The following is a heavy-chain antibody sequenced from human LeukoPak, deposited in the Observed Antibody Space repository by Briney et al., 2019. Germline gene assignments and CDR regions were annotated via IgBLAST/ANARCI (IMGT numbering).Heavy chain of an antibody. CDR3: ARVQEYCSSTRCYDLVDY. J-gene: IGHJ4*02. V-gene: IGHV1-2*02. Sequence: GASVKVSCKASGDTFTGYFMHWVRQAPGQGLEWMGWINPNSGGTNYAQKFQGRVTMTRDTSISTAYMELSRLRSDDTAVYYCARVQEYCSSTRCYDLVDYWGQGTLVTVSS. CDR2: INPNSGGT. CDR1: GDTFTGYF. D-gene: IGHD2-2*01.